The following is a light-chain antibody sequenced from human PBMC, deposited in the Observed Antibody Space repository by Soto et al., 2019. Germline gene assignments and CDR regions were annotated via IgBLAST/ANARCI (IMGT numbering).Light chain of an antibody. CDR3: MRTLQTPYT. CDR2: LGS. V-gene: IGKV2-28*01. Sequence: DIVMTQSPLSLPVTPGEPASISCRSSQSLLYGAGYMYVDWYLQKPGQPPQLLIFLGSNRASGVPDRFSGSVSGTDFTLKISRVETEDVGVYYCMRTLQTPYTFGQGTKLEIK. J-gene: IGKJ2*01. CDR1: QSLLYGAGYMY.